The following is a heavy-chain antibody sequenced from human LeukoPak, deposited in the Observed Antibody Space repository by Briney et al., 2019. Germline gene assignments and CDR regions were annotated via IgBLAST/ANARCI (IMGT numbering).Heavy chain of an antibody. D-gene: IGHD6-13*01. Sequence: TGGSLRLSSAASGFTFSNYGMSWVRQAPGKGLEWVSYISSSGSTIYYADSVKGRFTISRDNAKNSLYLQMNSLRAEDTAVYYCARETPYSSSWTDLDYWGQETLVTVSS. CDR3: ARETPYSSSWTDLDY. J-gene: IGHJ4*02. CDR1: GFTFSNYG. CDR2: ISSSGSTI. V-gene: IGHV3-48*04.